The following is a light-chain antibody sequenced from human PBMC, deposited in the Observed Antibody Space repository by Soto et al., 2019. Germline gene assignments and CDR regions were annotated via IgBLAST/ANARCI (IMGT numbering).Light chain of an antibody. CDR2: DDS. Sequence: SYELPQPPSVSVAPGQTARITWGGNNIGSKSVHWYQQKPGQAPVLVVYDDSDRPSGIPERFSGSNSGNTATLTISRVEAGDEADYYCQVWDSSSDHYVFGTAPKVTVL. CDR3: QVWDSSSDHYV. CDR1: NIGSKS. J-gene: IGLJ1*01. V-gene: IGLV3-21*02.